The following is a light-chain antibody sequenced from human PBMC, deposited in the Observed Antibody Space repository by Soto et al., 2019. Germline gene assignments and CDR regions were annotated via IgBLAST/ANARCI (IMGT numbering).Light chain of an antibody. J-gene: IGKJ2*01. Sequence: DLQMTQSPSSLSASVGDRVTITCRASQTISSFLNWYQHKPGKGPNLLIFAASNLQSGVPSRFSGSGSGTDFTLTISSLQPEDFATYFCQQTYSAQYTFGQGTKLEIK. CDR1: QTISSF. CDR3: QQTYSAQYT. V-gene: IGKV1-39*01. CDR2: AAS.